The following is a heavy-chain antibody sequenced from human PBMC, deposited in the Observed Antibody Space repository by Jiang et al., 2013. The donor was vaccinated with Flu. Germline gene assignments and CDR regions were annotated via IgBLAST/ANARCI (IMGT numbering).Heavy chain of an antibody. Sequence: GAEVKKPGESLKISCKGSGYSFTSYWISWVRQMPGKGLEWMGRIDPSDSYTNYSPSFQGHVTISADKSISTAYLQWSSLKASDTAMYYCARLCGSGSLEPSSTADFDYWGQGTLVTVSS. D-gene: IGHD3-10*01. J-gene: IGHJ4*02. CDR1: GYSFTSYW. CDR2: IDPSDSYT. V-gene: IGHV5-10-1*01. CDR3: ARLCGSGSLEPSSTADFDY.